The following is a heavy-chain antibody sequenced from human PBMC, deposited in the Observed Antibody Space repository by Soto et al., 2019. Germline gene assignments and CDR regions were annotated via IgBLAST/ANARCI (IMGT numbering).Heavy chain of an antibody. CDR3: GRCSSTSCHLGSDY. V-gene: IGHV3-30*03. CDR2: ISHHGIRT. Sequence: PGGSLRLSCAAARFTFSDYGMHWVRQAPGKGLQWLATISHHGIRTHYADSVMGRFTISRDSSKNTLYLQMNSLRDADTAFYYCGRCSSTSCHLGSDYWGQGTLVTVSS. D-gene: IGHD2-2*01. J-gene: IGHJ4*02. CDR1: RFTFSDYG.